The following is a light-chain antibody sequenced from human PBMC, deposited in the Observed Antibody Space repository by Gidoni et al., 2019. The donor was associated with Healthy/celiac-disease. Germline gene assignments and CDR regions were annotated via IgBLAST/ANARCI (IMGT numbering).Light chain of an antibody. V-gene: IGKV1-5*03. CDR1: QSISSW. J-gene: IGKJ3*01. CDR3: QQYNSYPFT. CDR2: KAS. Sequence: QSISSWLAWYQQKPGKAPKLLIYKASSLESGVPSRFSGSGSGTEFTLTISSLQPDDFATYYCQQYNSYPFTFXPXTKVDIK.